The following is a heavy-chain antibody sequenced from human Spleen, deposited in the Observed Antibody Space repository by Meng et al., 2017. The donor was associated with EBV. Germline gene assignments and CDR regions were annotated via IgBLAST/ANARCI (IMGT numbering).Heavy chain of an antibody. CDR1: GYTCPGYY. Sequence: VRPWAELTKPGTSVKVPFQASGYTCPGYYIHCVRQAPGQGLEWLGRINPNSGGTIYAPNFKGRVTMTGATSISTSYMELSRLRSDDTAMYYCVRFDYYYDNSAFDYWGQGTLVTVSS. CDR2: INPNSGGT. V-gene: IGHV1-2*06. CDR3: VRFDYYYDNSAFDY. D-gene: IGHD3-22*01. J-gene: IGHJ4*02.